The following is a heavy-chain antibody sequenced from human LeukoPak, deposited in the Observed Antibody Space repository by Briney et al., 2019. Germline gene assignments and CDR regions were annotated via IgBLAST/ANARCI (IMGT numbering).Heavy chain of an antibody. D-gene: IGHD6-13*01. CDR2: IWYDGSNK. CDR1: GFTFSSYG. J-gene: IGHJ6*02. Sequence: TGGSLILSCAASGFTFSSYGMHWVRQAPGKGLEWVAVIWYDGSNKYYADSVKGRFTISRDNSKNTLYLQMNSLRAEDTAVYYCARGILAAAGKRNYYYYYGMDVWGQGTTVTVSS. CDR3: ARGILAAAGKRNYYYYYGMDV. V-gene: IGHV3-33*01.